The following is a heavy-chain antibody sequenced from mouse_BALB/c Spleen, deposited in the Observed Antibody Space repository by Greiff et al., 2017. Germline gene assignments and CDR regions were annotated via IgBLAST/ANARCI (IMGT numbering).Heavy chain of an antibody. CDR3: ARGDYRYLFDY. J-gene: IGHJ2*01. Sequence: VQVLESGAELAKPGASVKMSCKASGYTFTSYWMHWVKQRPGQGLEWIGYINPSTGYTEYNQKFKDKATLTADKSSSTAYMQLSSLTSEDSAVYYCARGDYRYLFDYWGQGTTLTVSS. CDR2: INPSTGYT. D-gene: IGHD2-14*01. CDR1: GYTFTSYW. V-gene: IGHV1-7*01.